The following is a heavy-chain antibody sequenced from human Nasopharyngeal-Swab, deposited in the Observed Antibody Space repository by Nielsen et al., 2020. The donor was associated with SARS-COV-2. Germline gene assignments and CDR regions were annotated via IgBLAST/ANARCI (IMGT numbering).Heavy chain of an antibody. V-gene: IGHV1-18*01. J-gene: IGHJ4*02. CDR2: ISAYNGNT. CDR1: GYTFTSYG. CDR3: ARDYYDSSGYYVFDY. Sequence: ASVKVSCKASGYTFTSYGISWVRQAPGQGLEWMGWISAYNGNTNYAQKLQGRVTMTTDTSTSTAYMELRSLRSDDTAVYCCARDYYDSSGYYVFDYWGQGTLVTVSS. D-gene: IGHD3-22*01.